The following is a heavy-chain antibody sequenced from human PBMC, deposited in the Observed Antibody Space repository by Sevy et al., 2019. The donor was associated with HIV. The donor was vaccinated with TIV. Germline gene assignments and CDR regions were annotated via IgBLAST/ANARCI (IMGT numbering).Heavy chain of an antibody. D-gene: IGHD3-3*01. J-gene: IGHJ4*02. CDR2: ISSSGSNI. CDR3: ARDLHRGLSGSTSGY. Sequence: GGSLRLSCAASGFTFSDYYMSWIREAPGKGLEWVSYISSSGSNIYYADSVKGRFTVSRDNAKNSMYLQMNSLRAEDTALYYCARDLHRGLSGSTSGYWGQGTLVTVSS. CDR1: GFTFSDYY. V-gene: IGHV3-11*01.